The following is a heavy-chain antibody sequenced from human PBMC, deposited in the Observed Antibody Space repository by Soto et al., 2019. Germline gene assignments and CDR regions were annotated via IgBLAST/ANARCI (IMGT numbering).Heavy chain of an antibody. CDR2: INAGNGNT. V-gene: IGHV1-3*01. CDR1: GYTFTSYA. CDR3: ARSRHSAAPYYYDSSGYYPEGWFDP. J-gene: IGHJ5*02. D-gene: IGHD3-22*01. Sequence: ASVKVSCKASGYTFTSYAMHWVRQAPGQRLEWMGWINAGNGNTKYSQKFQGRVTITRDTSASTAYMELSSLRSEDTAVYYCARSRHSAAPYYYDSSGYYPEGWFDPWGQGTLVTVSS.